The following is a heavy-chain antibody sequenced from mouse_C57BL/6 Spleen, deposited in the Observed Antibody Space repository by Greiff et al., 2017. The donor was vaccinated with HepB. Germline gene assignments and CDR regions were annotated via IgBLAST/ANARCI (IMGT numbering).Heavy chain of an antibody. J-gene: IGHJ2*01. V-gene: IGHV1-82*01. Sequence: QVQLKQSGPELVKPGASVKISCKASGYAFSSSWMNWVKQRPGKGLEWIGRIYPGDGDTNYNGKLKGKATLTADKSSSTAYMQLSSLTSEDSAVYVCARRGTWGFDYWGQGTTLTVSS. D-gene: IGHD3-3*01. CDR3: ARRGTWGFDY. CDR1: GYAFSSSW. CDR2: IYPGDGDT.